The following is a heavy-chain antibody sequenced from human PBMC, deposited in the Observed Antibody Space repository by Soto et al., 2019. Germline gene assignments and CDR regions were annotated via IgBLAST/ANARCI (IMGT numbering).Heavy chain of an antibody. CDR2: IWYDGSNT. Sequence: PGGSLRLSCAASGFTFSNSGMHWVRQAPGKGLEWVAVIWYDGSNTFYADSVKGRFTISRDNSKNTLYLEMNSLRAEDTAVYYCARGIDYGDYAIDYWGQGTLVTVSS. D-gene: IGHD4-17*01. CDR3: ARGIDYGDYAIDY. CDR1: GFTFSNSG. V-gene: IGHV3-33*01. J-gene: IGHJ4*02.